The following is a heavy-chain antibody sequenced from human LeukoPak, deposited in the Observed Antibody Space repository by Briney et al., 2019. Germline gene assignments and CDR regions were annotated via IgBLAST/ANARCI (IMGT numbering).Heavy chain of an antibody. CDR2: ISAYNGNT. V-gene: IGHV1-18*01. Sequence: ASVKVTCKASGYTFTSYGISWVRQAPGQGLEWMGWISAYNGNTNYAQKLQGRVTMTTDTSTRTAYMELRSLRSDDTAVYYCARGGNYYDSSGYLFDYWGQGTLATVSS. CDR1: GYTFTSYG. CDR3: ARGGNYYDSSGYLFDY. D-gene: IGHD3-22*01. J-gene: IGHJ4*02.